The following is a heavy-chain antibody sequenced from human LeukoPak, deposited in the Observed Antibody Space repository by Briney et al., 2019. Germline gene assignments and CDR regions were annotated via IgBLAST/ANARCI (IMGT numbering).Heavy chain of an antibody. CDR3: ARDPRYCSSTSCYPFY. CDR2: ISYDGSNK. V-gene: IGHV3-30-3*01. D-gene: IGHD2-2*01. CDR1: GFTFSSYA. Sequence: GGSLRLSCAASGFTFSSYAIHWVRQAPGKGLEWVAVISYDGSNKYYADSVRGRFTISRDNSKNTLYLQMNSLRAEDTAVYYCARDPRYCSSTSCYPFYWGQGTLVTVSS. J-gene: IGHJ4*02.